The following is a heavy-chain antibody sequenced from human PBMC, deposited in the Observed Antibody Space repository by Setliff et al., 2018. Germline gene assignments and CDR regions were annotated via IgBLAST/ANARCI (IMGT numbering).Heavy chain of an antibody. V-gene: IGHV4-61*09. CDR2: IDPSGNT. CDR3: ASNPFNSGPPYYFDY. CDR1: GGSISSGTNY. J-gene: IGHJ4*02. Sequence: LSLTCTVSGGSISSGTNYWSWIRQPAGRGLEWIGHIDPSGNTNYHPSLKSRVTISGDTSKNQFSLKLDSVIVADTAVYYCASNPFNSGPPYYFDYWGQGTLVTVSS. D-gene: IGHD6-19*01.